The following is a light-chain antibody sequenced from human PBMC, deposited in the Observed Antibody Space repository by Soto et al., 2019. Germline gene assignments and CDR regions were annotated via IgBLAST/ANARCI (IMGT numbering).Light chain of an antibody. Sequence: DIVLTQSPLSLPVTPGEPASISCRSSQSLLQSNGYNYLHWYLQKPGQSPQLLIYLGYNRASGVPERFSGSASGTEFTLKISRVEAEDVGVYYCMHALQIPITFGQGIRLEI. CDR1: QSLLQSNGYNY. CDR2: LGY. J-gene: IGKJ5*01. V-gene: IGKV2-28*01. CDR3: MHALQIPIT.